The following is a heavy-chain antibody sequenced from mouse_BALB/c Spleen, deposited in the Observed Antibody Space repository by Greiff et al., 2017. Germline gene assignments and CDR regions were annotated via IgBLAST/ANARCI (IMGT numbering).Heavy chain of an antibody. D-gene: IGHD1-1*02. CDR2: INSNGGST. Sequence: EVHLVESGGGLVQPGGSLKLSCAASGFTFSSYGMSWVRQTPDKRLELVATINSNGGSTYYPDSVKGRFTISRDNAKNTLYLQMSSLKSEDTAMYYCARETIYAMDYWGQGTSVTVSS. CDR1: GFTFSSYG. CDR3: ARETIYAMDY. J-gene: IGHJ4*01. V-gene: IGHV5-6-3*01.